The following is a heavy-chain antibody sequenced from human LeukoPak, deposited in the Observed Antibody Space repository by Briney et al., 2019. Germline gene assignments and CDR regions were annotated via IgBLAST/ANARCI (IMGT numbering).Heavy chain of an antibody. V-gene: IGHV1-18*01. Sequence: ASVKVSCKASGYTFTSYGISWVRQAPGQGLEWMGWISAYNGNTNYAQRLQGRVTMTTDTSTSTAYMELRSLRSDDTAVYYCARGATYYGDYRYYFDYWGQGTLVTVSS. CDR1: GYTFTSYG. CDR2: ISAYNGNT. J-gene: IGHJ4*02. D-gene: IGHD4-17*01. CDR3: ARGATYYGDYRYYFDY.